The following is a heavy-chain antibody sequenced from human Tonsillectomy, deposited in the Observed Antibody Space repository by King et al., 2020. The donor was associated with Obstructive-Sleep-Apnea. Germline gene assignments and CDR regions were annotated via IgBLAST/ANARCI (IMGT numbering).Heavy chain of an antibody. J-gene: IGHJ6*02. CDR1: GYTFTNYW. CDR2: VYPGDSDT. V-gene: IGHV5-51*01. D-gene: IGHD3-3*01. CDR3: ARPPYYDDYYPMDV. Sequence: VQLVESGAEVKKPGESLKISCKGSGYTFTNYWIAWVRQLPGKGLEWMGIVYPGDSDTRYSPSFQGQVTISADKSISTAYLQWSSLKASDTAIYYCARPPYYDDYYPMDVGGQGTTVIVSS.